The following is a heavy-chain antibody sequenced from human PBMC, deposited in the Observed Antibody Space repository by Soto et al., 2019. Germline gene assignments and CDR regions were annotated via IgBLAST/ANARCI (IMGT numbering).Heavy chain of an antibody. CDR3: ARHRNSSGWYFDYGYVDL. J-gene: IGHJ2*01. CDR2: IYYSGST. Sequence: PSETLSLTCTVSGGSISSSSYYWGWIRQPPGKGLEWIGSIYYSGSTYYNPSLKSRVTISVDTSKNQFSLKLSSVTAADTAVYYCARHRNSSGWYFDYGYVDLWGRGTLVT. CDR1: GGSISSSSYY. D-gene: IGHD6-19*01. V-gene: IGHV4-39*01.